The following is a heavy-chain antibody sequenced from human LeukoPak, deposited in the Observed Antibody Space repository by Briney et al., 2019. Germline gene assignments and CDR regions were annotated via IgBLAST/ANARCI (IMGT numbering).Heavy chain of an antibody. CDR1: GYTFTSYG. J-gene: IGHJ3*02. D-gene: IGHD1-26*01. CDR2: IIPILGIA. Sequence: SVKVSCKASGYTFTSYGISWVRQAPGQGLEWMGRIIPILGIANYAQKFQGRVTMTRDTSTSTVYMELSSLRSEDTAVYYCARPLLQELPFDAFDIWGQGTMVTVSS. CDR3: ARPLLQELPFDAFDI. V-gene: IGHV1-69*04.